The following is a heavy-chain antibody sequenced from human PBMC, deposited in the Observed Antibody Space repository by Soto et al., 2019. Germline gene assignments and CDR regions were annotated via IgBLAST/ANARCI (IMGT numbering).Heavy chain of an antibody. D-gene: IGHD3-22*01. Sequence: ASVKVSCKASGYTFTGYYMHWVRQAPGQGLEWMGWINPNSGGTNYAQKFQGWVTMTRDTSISTAYMELSRLRSDDTAVYYCARDRTSDSSCYYYDYWGQGTMVTVSS. J-gene: IGHJ4*02. CDR1: GYTFTGYY. V-gene: IGHV1-2*04. CDR3: ARDRTSDSSCYYYDY. CDR2: INPNSGGT.